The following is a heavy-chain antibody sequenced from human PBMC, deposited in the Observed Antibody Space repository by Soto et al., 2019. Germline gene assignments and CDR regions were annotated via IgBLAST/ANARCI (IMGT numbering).Heavy chain of an antibody. V-gene: IGHV1-69*13. Sequence: SVPVSCKASGGTFSSYAISWVRQAPGQGLEWMGGIIPIFGTANYAQKFQGRVTITADESTSTAYMELSSLRSEDAVVYYCGRGKEQLYWFDPWGQGTLVTVSS. D-gene: IGHD6-13*01. J-gene: IGHJ5*02. CDR2: IIPIFGTA. CDR1: GGTFSSYA. CDR3: GRGKEQLYWFDP.